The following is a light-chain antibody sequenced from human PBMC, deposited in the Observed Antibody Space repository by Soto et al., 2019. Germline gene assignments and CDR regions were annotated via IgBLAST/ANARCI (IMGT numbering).Light chain of an antibody. V-gene: IGKV3-20*01. CDR1: QSVRIL. Sequence: EIVMTQSPATLSVSPGERATLSCRASQSVRILLAGYQQKPGQAPRLLIHGATTRATGIPDRFSGSGSGTDFTLTISRLEPDDFAVYYCQQYGSSSTFGQGTRLEIK. CDR2: GAT. CDR3: QQYGSSST. J-gene: IGKJ5*01.